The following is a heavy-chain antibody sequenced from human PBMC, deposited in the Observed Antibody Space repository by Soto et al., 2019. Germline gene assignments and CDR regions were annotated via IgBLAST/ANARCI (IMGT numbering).Heavy chain of an antibody. J-gene: IGHJ5*02. V-gene: IGHV3-30-3*02. CDR1: GFTFSSYA. D-gene: IGHD3-22*01. CDR2: ISFDGSNE. Sequence: QVQLVESGGGVVQPGWSLRLSCAASGFTFSSYAMHWIRQAPGKGLEWVAIISFDGSNEYYADSVKGRFTISRDNSKNTLYLQVRSLRAEDTAVYYCAKTHYYDRSGYYQNWFDPWGQGTLVTVSS. CDR3: AKTHYYDRSGYYQNWFDP.